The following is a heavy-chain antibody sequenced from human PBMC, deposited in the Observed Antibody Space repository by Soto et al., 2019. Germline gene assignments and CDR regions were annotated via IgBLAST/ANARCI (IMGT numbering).Heavy chain of an antibody. CDR1: WCTFNTYA. Sequence: QVQLVQSGAEMKNAGSSVKVSCQSSWCTFNTYAMNWVRQAPGQGPEWMGDISPMFGAANYAPKFQGRVTITADESTGTSYMQLSSLTSEDAALYFCAREVQVHNPAFVYWGQGTLVTVSS. D-gene: IGHD1-1*01. CDR2: ISPMFGAA. V-gene: IGHV1-69*19. CDR3: AREVQVHNPAFVY. J-gene: IGHJ4*02.